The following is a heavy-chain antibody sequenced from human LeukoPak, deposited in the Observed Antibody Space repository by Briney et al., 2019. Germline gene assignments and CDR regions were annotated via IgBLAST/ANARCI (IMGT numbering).Heavy chain of an antibody. CDR1: GGSISSGGYS. CDR3: ARVPGYYGSGSYYFDY. V-gene: IGHV4-30-2*01. D-gene: IGHD3-10*01. J-gene: IGHJ4*02. Sequence: PSQTLSLTCAVSGGSISSGGYSWSWIRQPPGKGLEWIGYIYHSGSTYYNPSLKSRVTISVDRSKNQSSLKLSPVTAADTAVYYCARVPGYYGSGSYYFDYWGQGTLVTVSS. CDR2: IYHSGST.